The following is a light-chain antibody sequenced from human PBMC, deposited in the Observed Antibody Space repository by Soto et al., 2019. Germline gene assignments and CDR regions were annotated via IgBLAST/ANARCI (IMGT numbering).Light chain of an antibody. J-gene: IGKJ1*01. Sequence: ELVLTQSPGTLSLSPGERATLSCRASQSVSSSYLAWYQQKPGQAPRLLIYGASSRATGIPDRFSGSGSETDFTLTISRLEPEDFAVYYCQQYGSSPQTCGQGTKVEIK. CDR3: QQYGSSPQT. V-gene: IGKV3-20*01. CDR1: QSVSSSY. CDR2: GAS.